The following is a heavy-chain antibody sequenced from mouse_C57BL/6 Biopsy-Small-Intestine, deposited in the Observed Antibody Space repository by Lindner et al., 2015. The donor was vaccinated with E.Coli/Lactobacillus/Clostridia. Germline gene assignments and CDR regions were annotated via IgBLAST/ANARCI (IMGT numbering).Heavy chain of an antibody. CDR3: ARLGYCSGASCYPTAPDF. V-gene: IGHV1S126*01. Sequence: SVKVSCKTSGDTFTRYAINWVRQAPGEGLEWMGGIIPMFGTPNTAQKFQDRLTITADKSTKTAYMELTSLRPDDTAVYYCARLGYCSGASCYPTAPDFWGQGTLVIVSS. CDR2: IIPMFGTP. J-gene: IGHJ4*01. D-gene: IGHD4-1*01. CDR1: GDTFTRYA.